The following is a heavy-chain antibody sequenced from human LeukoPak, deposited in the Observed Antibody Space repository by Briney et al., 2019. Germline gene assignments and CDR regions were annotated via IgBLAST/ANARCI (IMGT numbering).Heavy chain of an antibody. J-gene: IGHJ6*02. CDR1: GFTFSSYS. CDR2: IFVDGSST. V-gene: IGHV3-74*01. Sequence: GGSLRLSCVASGFTFSSYSMHWDRQAPGKGLVWVSRIFVDGSSTSYADSVKGRFTISRDNTKNTLYLQMSSLRDDDTAVYYCARAGASYAMDVWGQGTTVTVS. CDR3: ARAGASYAMDV. D-gene: IGHD1-14*01.